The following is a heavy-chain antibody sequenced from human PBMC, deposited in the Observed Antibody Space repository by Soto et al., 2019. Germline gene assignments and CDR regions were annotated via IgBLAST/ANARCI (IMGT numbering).Heavy chain of an antibody. J-gene: IGHJ3*02. CDR3: ARGYGGNLFFDI. CDR1: GGSISSYY. CDR2: IYYSGST. Sequence: SETLSLTCTVSGGSISSYYWSWIRQPPGKGLEWIGYIYYSGSTNYNPSLKSRVTISVDTSKNQFSLKLRAVTAADTAVYYCARGYGGNLFFDIWGQGTMVTVSS. V-gene: IGHV4-59*01. D-gene: IGHD4-17*01.